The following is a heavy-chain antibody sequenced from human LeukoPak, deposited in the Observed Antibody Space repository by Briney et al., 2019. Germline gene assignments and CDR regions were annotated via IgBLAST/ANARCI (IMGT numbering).Heavy chain of an antibody. CDR3: ARDDLGATKFDY. V-gene: IGHV3-21*01. CDR2: ISSSSSYI. D-gene: IGHD1-26*01. CDR1: GFTFSSYS. Sequence: GGSLGLSCAASGFTFSSYSMNWVRQAPGKGLEWVSSISSSSSYIYYADSVKGRFTISRDNAKNSLYLQMNSLRAEDTAVYYCARDDLGATKFDYWGQGTLVTVSS. J-gene: IGHJ4*02.